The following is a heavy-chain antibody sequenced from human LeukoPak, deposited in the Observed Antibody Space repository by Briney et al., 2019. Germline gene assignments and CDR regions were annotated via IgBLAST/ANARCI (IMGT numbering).Heavy chain of an antibody. Sequence: GASVKVSCKASGYTFTSYDINWVRQATGQGLEWMGWMNPNSGNTGYAQKFQGRVTMTRNTSISTAYMELSSLRSEDTAVYYCARGLTGTGYDSDYYYMDVWGKGTTVTVSS. J-gene: IGHJ6*03. D-gene: IGHD1-14*01. CDR3: ARGLTGTGYDSDYYYMDV. CDR1: GYTFTSYD. CDR2: MNPNSGNT. V-gene: IGHV1-8*01.